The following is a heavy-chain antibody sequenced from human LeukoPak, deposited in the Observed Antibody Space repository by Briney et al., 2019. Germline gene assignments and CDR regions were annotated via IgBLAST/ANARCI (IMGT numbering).Heavy chain of an antibody. CDR2: ISAYNGDT. CDR1: GYTFSSYG. D-gene: IGHD6-13*01. J-gene: IGHJ4*02. Sequence: ASVKVSCKAAGYTFSSYGISWVRQAPGQGLEWRGWISAYNGDTDYAQNLQGRVTMTTDTSTSTAYMDLRSLRSDDTAVYYCARVATAAVSDFAFWGQGTLVTVST. CDR3: ARVATAAVSDFAF. V-gene: IGHV1-18*01.